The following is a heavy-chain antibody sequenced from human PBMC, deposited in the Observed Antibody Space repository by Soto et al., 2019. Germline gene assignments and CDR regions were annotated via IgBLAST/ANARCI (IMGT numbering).Heavy chain of an antibody. J-gene: IGHJ4*02. V-gene: IGHV4-34*01. Sequence: SETLSLTCAVYGGSFSGYYWSWIRQPPGKGLEWIGEINHSGSTNYNPSLKSRVTISVDTSKNQFSLKLSSVTAADTAVYYCARGRGYYDSSGYYSLGVIDYWGQGTLVTVSS. CDR3: ARGRGYYDSSGYYSLGVIDY. CDR2: INHSGST. CDR1: GGSFSGYY. D-gene: IGHD3-22*01.